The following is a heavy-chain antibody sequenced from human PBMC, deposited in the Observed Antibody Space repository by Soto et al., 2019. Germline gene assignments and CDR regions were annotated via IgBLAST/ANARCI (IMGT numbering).Heavy chain of an antibody. CDR3: ARDRPRGDGIDY. V-gene: IGHV3-33*01. CDR1: GFTFSSYG. CDR2: IWYDGSNK. Sequence: QVQLVESGGGVVQPGRSLRLSCAASGFTFSSYGMHWVRQAPSKGLEWVAVIWYDGSNKYYADSVKGRFTITRDNSKNTLYLQMNSLRAEDTAVYYCARDRPRGDGIDYWGQGTLVTVSS. J-gene: IGHJ4*02.